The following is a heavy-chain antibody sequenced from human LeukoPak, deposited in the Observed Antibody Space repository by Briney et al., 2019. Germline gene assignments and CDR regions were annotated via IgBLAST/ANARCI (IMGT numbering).Heavy chain of an antibody. CDR1: GFTFSSYG. CDR3: SRDRHCIGRTCYVF. Sequence: GGTLRLSCAASGFTFSSYGMSWVRQAPGKGLEWVSAISATCGTTYYADSVKGRFTISRDNHKNTLSLQMNSLRAEDTAVYYCSRDRHCIGRTCYVFWGQGGRVTVCS. V-gene: IGHV3-23*01. CDR2: ISATCGTT. D-gene: IGHD2-15*01. J-gene: IGHJ6*01.